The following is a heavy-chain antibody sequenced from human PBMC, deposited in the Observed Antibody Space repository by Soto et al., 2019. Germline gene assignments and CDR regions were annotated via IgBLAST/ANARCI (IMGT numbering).Heavy chain of an antibody. CDR3: VRESYYDILHGLSYYYGMDV. CDR1: GYTFTSYG. D-gene: IGHD3-9*01. J-gene: IGHJ6*02. CDR2: ISAYNGNT. Sequence: ASVKVSCKASGYTFTSYGISWVRQAPGPGLEWMGWISAYNGNTNYAQKLQGRVTMTTDTTTNTAYMELRSLRSDDTAVYYCVRESYYDILHGLSYYYGMDVWGQGTPVTVSS. V-gene: IGHV1-18*04.